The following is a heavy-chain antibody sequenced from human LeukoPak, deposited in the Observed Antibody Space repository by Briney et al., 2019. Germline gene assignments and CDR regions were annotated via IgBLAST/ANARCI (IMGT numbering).Heavy chain of an antibody. V-gene: IGHV4-59*08. CDR1: GGSISSYY. D-gene: IGHD1-20*01. CDR2: IYYSGST. J-gene: IGHJ5*02. CDR3: ARSAGITGTRAWFDP. Sequence: KPSETLSLTCTVSGGSISSYYWSWIRQPPGKGLEWIGYIYYSGSTNYNPSLKSRVTISVDTSKNQFSLKLSSVTAADTAVYYCARSAGITGTRAWFDPWGQGTLVTVPS.